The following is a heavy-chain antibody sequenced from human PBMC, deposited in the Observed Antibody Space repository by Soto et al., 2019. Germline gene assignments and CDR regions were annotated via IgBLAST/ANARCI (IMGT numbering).Heavy chain of an antibody. CDR3: AKDLGATHTFDY. CDR1: GFTFSSYA. CDR2: ISGSGGST. V-gene: IGHV3-23*01. D-gene: IGHD1-26*01. J-gene: IGHJ4*02. Sequence: LRLSCAASGFTFSSYAMSWVRQAPGKGLEWVSAISGSGGSTYYADSVKGRFTISRDNSKNTLYLQMNSLRAEDTAVYYCAKDLGATHTFDYWGQGTLVTVSS.